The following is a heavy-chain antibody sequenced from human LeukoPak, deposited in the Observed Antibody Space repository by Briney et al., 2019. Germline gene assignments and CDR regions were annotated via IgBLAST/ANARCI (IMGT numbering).Heavy chain of an antibody. D-gene: IGHD2-21*01. J-gene: IGHJ4*02. Sequence: SETLSLTCTVSGGSISSYYWSWIRQSPGKGLEWMGYIYYSGSTNYNHSLKSRVTITVDTSKNQFSLKLSCVTAADTAVYYCARGVVIAPQTFDYWGQGTLVTVPS. CDR2: IYYSGST. CDR3: ARGVVIAPQTFDY. CDR1: GGSISSYY. V-gene: IGHV4-59*01.